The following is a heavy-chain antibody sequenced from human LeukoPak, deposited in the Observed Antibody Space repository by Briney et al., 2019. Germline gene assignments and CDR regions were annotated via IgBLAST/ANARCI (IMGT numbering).Heavy chain of an antibody. J-gene: IGHJ6*03. CDR3: ARGKTDFWSEDYYYYMDV. CDR2: MNPNSGNT. V-gene: IGHV1-8*01. D-gene: IGHD3-3*01. Sequence: ASVKVSCKASGYTFTSYDINWVRQATGQGLEWMGWMNPNSGNTGYAQKSQGRVTMTRNTSISTAYMELSSLRSEDTAVYYCARGKTDFWSEDYYYYMDVWGKGTTVTVSS. CDR1: GYTFTSYD.